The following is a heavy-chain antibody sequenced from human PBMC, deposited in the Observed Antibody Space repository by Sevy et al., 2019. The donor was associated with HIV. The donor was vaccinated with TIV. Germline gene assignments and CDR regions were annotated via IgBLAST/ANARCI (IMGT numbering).Heavy chain of an antibody. D-gene: IGHD2-2*01. J-gene: IGHJ5*02. CDR2: FDPEDGET. CDR3: ARELYCSSTSCPRGYNWFDP. Sequence: ASVKVSCKVSGYTLTELSMHWVRQAPGKGLEWMGGFDPEDGETIYAQKFQGRVTMTEDTSTDTAYTELSSLRSEDTAVYYCARELYCSSTSCPRGYNWFDPWGQGTLVTVSS. V-gene: IGHV1-24*01. CDR1: GYTLTELS.